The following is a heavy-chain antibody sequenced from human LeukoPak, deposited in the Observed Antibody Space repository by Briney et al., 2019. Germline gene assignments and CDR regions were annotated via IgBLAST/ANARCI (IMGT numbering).Heavy chain of an antibody. Sequence: GGSLRLSCAASGFTLSSHWMSWVRQAPGKGLEWVASINQGGSEKYYVDSVKGRFTISRDNAQNSLYLQMNSLRAEDTAVYYCARGGAARPTSKYYFDYWGQGTLVTVSS. J-gene: IGHJ4*02. CDR1: GFTLSSHW. CDR3: ARGGAARPTSKYYFDY. D-gene: IGHD6-6*01. V-gene: IGHV3-7*01. CDR2: INQGGSEK.